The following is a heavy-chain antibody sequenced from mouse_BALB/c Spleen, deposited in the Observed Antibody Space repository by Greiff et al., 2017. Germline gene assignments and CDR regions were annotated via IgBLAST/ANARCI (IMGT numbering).Heavy chain of an antibody. CDR1: GYTFTSYV. V-gene: IGHV1-14*01. Sequence: EVQLQQSGPELVKPGASVKMSCKASGYTFTSYVMHWVKQKPGQGLEWIGYINPYNDGTKYNEKFKGKATLTSDKSSSTAYMELSSLTSEDSAVYYCARRAIYYGNVGAMDYWGQGTSVTVSS. J-gene: IGHJ4*01. CDR3: ARRAIYYGNVGAMDY. CDR2: INPYNDGT. D-gene: IGHD2-1*01.